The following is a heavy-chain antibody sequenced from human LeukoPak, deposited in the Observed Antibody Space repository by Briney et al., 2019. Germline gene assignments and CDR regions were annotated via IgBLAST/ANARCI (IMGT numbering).Heavy chain of an antibody. Sequence: KPSETLSLTCTVSGGSISSYYWSWIRQPAGKGLEWIGEINHSGSTNYNPSLKSRVTISVDTSKNQFSLKLSSVTAADTAVYYCASSAAEYLYYFDYWGQGTLVTVSS. J-gene: IGHJ4*02. CDR2: INHSGST. V-gene: IGHV4-34*01. CDR1: GGSISSYY. D-gene: IGHD6-13*01. CDR3: ASSAAEYLYYFDY.